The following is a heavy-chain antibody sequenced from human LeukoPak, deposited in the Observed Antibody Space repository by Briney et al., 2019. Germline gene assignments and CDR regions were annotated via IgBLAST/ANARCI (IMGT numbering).Heavy chain of an antibody. CDR3: ARGMNHNLGVYYHYFDY. D-gene: IGHD3-22*01. V-gene: IGHV4-59*01. J-gene: IGHJ4*02. CDR2: IYYSGST. CDR1: GGSISSYY. Sequence: SETLSLTCTVSGGSISSYYWSWVRQPPGKGLEWIGYIYYSGSTNYNPSLKSRVTISVDTSKNQFSLKLSSVTAADTAVYYCARGMNHNLGVYYHYFDYWGQGTLVTVSP.